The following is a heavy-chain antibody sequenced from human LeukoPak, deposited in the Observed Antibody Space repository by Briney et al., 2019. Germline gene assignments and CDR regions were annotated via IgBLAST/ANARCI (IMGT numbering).Heavy chain of an antibody. CDR2: IYHSGST. V-gene: IGHV4-38-2*01. J-gene: IGHJ4*02. CDR3: AARQPGIWGGYYSYFDY. CDR1: GYSISSGYY. D-gene: IGHD3-3*01. Sequence: SGTLSLTCAVSGYSISSGYYWGWIRQPPGKGLEWIGSIYHSGSTYYNPSLKSRVTISVDTSKNQFSLKLSSVTAADTAVYYCAARQPGIWGGYYSYFDYWGQGTLVTVSS.